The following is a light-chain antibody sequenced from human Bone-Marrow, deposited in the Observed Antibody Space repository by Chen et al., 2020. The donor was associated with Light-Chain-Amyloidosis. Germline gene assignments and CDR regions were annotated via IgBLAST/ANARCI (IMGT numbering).Light chain of an antibody. J-gene: IGKJ5*01. Sequence: EVVLTQYPATLSLSPGERATLSCRASQGIGTFLAWYQQKPGKAPSLLIYDASNRATGIPPRFRGSGSGTDFTLNIISLEPEDFAVYYCQQRSNWPLSITFGQGTRLEIQ. V-gene: IGKV3-11*01. CDR2: DAS. CDR1: QGIGTF. CDR3: QQRSNWPLSIT.